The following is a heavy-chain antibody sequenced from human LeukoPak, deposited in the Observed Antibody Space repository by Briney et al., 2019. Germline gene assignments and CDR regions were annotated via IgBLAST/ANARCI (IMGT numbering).Heavy chain of an antibody. V-gene: IGHV4-39*07. J-gene: IGHJ6*02. Sequence: SETLSLTCTVSGDSITSSSYYWGWIRQPPGKGLEWIGTMYYTGTIYYNPSLKSRVTISVDTSKNQFSLSLSSVTAADTAVYYCARDRMVRENYYYYYGMDVWGQGTTVTVSS. CDR3: ARDRMVRENYYYYYGMDV. CDR1: GDSITSSSYY. D-gene: IGHD3-10*01. CDR2: MYYTGTI.